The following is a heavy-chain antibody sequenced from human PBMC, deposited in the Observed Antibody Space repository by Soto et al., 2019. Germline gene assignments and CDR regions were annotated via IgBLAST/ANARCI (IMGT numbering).Heavy chain of an antibody. D-gene: IGHD4-17*01. J-gene: IGHJ4*02. Sequence: QVQLQESGPGLVKPSETLSLTCTVSGGSISSYYWSWIRQPPGKGLEWIGYIYYSGSTNYNPSLKSRVTISVDPSKNPLSLKLSSVTAADTAVYYCARRYGYYFDYWGQGTLVTVSS. CDR2: IYYSGST. CDR3: ARRYGYYFDY. CDR1: GGSISSYY. V-gene: IGHV4-59*08.